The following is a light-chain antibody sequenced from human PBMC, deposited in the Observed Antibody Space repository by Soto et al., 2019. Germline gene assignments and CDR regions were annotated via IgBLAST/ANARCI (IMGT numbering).Light chain of an antibody. CDR3: SSYAGSNFWV. J-gene: IGLJ3*02. Sequence: QSALAQPASVSGSPGQSITISCTGTTSDIAGYNYVSWYQQHPGKAPKLLIYEVTSRASGVSHRFSGSKSGNTASLTVSGLQAEDEADYYCSSYAGSNFWVFGGGTKLTVL. CDR2: EVT. CDR1: TSDIAGYNY. V-gene: IGLV2-14*01.